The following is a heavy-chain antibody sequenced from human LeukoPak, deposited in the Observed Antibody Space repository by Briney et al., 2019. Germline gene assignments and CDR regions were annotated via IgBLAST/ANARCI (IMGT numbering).Heavy chain of an antibody. CDR1: GFTVSSNY. D-gene: IGHD6-13*01. Sequence: GGSLRLSCAASGFTVSSNYMTWVRQAPGKGLEWVSVIYSGGGTYYADSVKGRFTISRDNSKNTLYLQMNSLRAEDTAVYYCAKRGGSSFPFDYWGQGTLVTVSS. J-gene: IGHJ4*02. V-gene: IGHV3-53*01. CDR2: IYSGGGT. CDR3: AKRGGSSFPFDY.